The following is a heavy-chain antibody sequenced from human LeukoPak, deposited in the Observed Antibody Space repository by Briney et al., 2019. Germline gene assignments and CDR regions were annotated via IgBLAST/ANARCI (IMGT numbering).Heavy chain of an antibody. CDR3: ARGIRDGYNTLSANYYYMDV. Sequence: PGGSLRLSCAASGFTFSSYSMNWVRQAPGKGLEWVSSISSGSSYIYYADSVKGRFTISRDNAKNSLYLQMNSLRAEDTAVYYCARGIRDGYNTLSANYYYMDVWGKGTTVTVSS. V-gene: IGHV3-21*01. CDR2: ISSGSSYI. J-gene: IGHJ6*03. CDR1: GFTFSSYS. D-gene: IGHD5-24*01.